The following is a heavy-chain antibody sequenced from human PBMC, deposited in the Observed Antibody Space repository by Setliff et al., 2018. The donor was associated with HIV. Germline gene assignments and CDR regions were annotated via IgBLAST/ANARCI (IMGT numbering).Heavy chain of an antibody. D-gene: IGHD3-16*01. Sequence: SETLSLTCTVSGGSISSYYWSWFRQPPGKGLEWIGYIYYSGSTNYNPSLKSRVTISVDTSKNQFSLKLSSVTAADTAVYYCARDIRGSSNWFDPWGQGTLVTVS. CDR2: IYYSGST. CDR1: GGSISSYY. CDR3: ARDIRGSSNWFDP. V-gene: IGHV4-59*01. J-gene: IGHJ5*02.